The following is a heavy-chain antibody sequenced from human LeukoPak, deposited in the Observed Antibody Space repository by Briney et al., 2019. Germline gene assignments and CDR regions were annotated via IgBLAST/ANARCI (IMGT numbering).Heavy chain of an antibody. Sequence: GGSLRLSCTACVFTFGDYAMSLVRQAPGKGLEGVGFIRNKSDGWTTEYAASVKGSFTISRDDSSSIAYLQMNSLKTEDTAVYYCTRSRDGYNGNLNYWGQGTLVTVSS. V-gene: IGHV3-49*04. D-gene: IGHD5-24*01. J-gene: IGHJ4*02. CDR2: IRNKSDGWTT. CDR1: VFTFGDYA. CDR3: TRSRDGYNGNLNY.